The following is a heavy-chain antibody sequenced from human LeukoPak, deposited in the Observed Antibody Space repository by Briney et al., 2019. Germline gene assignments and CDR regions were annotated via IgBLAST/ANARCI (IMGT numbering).Heavy chain of an antibody. V-gene: IGHV3-21*01. D-gene: IGHD3-10*01. CDR3: ARGYGSGSYGGPGFDY. J-gene: IGHJ4*02. CDR2: ISSSSSYI. CDR1: GFTFSSYS. Sequence: GGSLRLSCAASGFTFSSYSMNWVRQAPGKGLEWVSSISSSSSYIYYADSAKGRFTISRDNAKNSLYLQMNSLRAEDTAVYYCARGYGSGSYGGPGFDYWGQGTLVTVSS.